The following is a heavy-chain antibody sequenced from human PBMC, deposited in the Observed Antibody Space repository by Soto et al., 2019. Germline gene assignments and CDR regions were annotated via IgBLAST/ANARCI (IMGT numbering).Heavy chain of an antibody. V-gene: IGHV4-4*07. J-gene: IGHJ4*02. CDR1: GGSISSYY. D-gene: IGHD3-22*01. CDR3: ARTGYDSSGYYFYYFDY. CDR2: IYTSGST. Sequence: PSETLSLTCTVSGGSISSYYWSWIRQPAGKGLEWIGRIYTSGSTNYNPSLKSRVTMSVDTSKNQFSLKLSSVTAADTAVYYCARTGYDSSGYYFYYFDYWGQGTLVTVSS.